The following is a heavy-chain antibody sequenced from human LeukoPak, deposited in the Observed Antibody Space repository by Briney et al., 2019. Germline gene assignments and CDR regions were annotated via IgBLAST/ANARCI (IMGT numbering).Heavy chain of an antibody. Sequence: SETLPLTCTVSGYSISSGYYWGWIRQPPGKRLEWVGSIHSSGNTYYNPTLKSRVTISVDTSKNQFSLKLSSVTAADTAVYYCARDSGYYDSSGYPFDIWGQGTMVTVSS. CDR1: GYSISSGYY. CDR2: IHSSGNT. V-gene: IGHV4-38-2*02. CDR3: ARDSGYYDSSGYPFDI. J-gene: IGHJ3*02. D-gene: IGHD3-22*01.